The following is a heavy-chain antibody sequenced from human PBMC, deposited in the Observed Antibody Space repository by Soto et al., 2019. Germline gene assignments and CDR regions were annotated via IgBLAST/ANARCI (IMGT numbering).Heavy chain of an antibody. CDR2: IDPSGGDT. Sequence: QVQLVQSGAEVKKPGASVTVSCKASGYSFNSYYLHWVRQAPGQGLDWMGLIDPSGGDTSYAQKFQDRVTMTRDTSASTVYLELSGLTSDDSTVYFCARDDVRGDSTFDFWGQGTLVTVS. CDR1: GYSFNSYY. CDR3: ARDDVRGDSTFDF. J-gene: IGHJ4*02. V-gene: IGHV1-46*02. D-gene: IGHD2-21*01.